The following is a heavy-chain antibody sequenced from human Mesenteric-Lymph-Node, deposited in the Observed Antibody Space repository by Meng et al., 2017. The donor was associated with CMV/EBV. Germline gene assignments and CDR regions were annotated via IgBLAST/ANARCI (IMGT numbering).Heavy chain of an antibody. J-gene: IGHJ4*02. V-gene: IGHV4-34*01. CDR1: GGSFSGYY. CDR3: ARGSSYDILTGYFDY. D-gene: IGHD3-9*01. Sequence: QVQFPQGGRGRLKPSETLSVTCAFYGGSFSGYYWNWIRQSPEKGLEWIGEINHSGSTTYNPSFTSRIIISVDTSTNQISLNMSSVTAADTAVYYCARGSSYDILTGYFDYWGQGALVTVSS. CDR2: INHSGST.